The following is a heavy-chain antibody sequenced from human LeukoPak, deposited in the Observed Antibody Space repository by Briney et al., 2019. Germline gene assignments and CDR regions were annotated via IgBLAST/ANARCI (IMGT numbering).Heavy chain of an antibody. J-gene: IGHJ4*02. CDR2: ISYDGSNK. CDR1: GFTFSSYA. V-gene: IGHV3-30*04. Sequence: GRSLRLSCAASGFTFSSYAMHWVRQAPGKGLEWVAVISYDGSNKYYADSVKGRFTISRDNSKNTLYLQMNSLRAEDTAVYYCARGASLRITMVRGIYWSDYWGQGTLVTVSS. D-gene: IGHD3-10*01. CDR3: ARGASLRITMVRGIYWSDY.